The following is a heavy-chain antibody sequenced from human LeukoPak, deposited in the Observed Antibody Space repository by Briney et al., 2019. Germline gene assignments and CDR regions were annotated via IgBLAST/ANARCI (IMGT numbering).Heavy chain of an antibody. CDR3: ARETYSSDIDY. Sequence: GGSLRLSCAASGFTFSSYAMSWVRQAPGKGLEWISAISGSGNSTHYADTVKGRFTISRDNSKNMLYLQMNSLRAEDTAVYYCARETYSSDIDYWGQGTLVTVSS. J-gene: IGHJ4*02. V-gene: IGHV3-23*01. CDR1: GFTFSSYA. CDR2: ISGSGNST. D-gene: IGHD6-19*01.